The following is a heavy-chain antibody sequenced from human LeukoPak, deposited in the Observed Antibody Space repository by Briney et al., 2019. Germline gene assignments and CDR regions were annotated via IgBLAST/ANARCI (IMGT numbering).Heavy chain of an antibody. CDR1: GSTFTGYY. CDR2: ISTKNGYT. CDR3: AREKLWFGEFPFDN. J-gene: IGHJ4*02. Sequence: ASVKVSCKASGSTFTGYYMHWVRQAPGQGIERVGSISTKNGYTKLAQKFQGRVAMTKDTSANTIYMDLKSLTFDDTAVYYCAREKLWFGEFPFDNWGQGTLVSVSS. V-gene: IGHV1-2*02. D-gene: IGHD3-10*01.